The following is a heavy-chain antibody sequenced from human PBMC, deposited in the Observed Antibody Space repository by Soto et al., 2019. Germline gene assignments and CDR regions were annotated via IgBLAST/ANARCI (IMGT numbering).Heavy chain of an antibody. V-gene: IGHV1-69*08. CDR3: ATTTSGLGALDS. J-gene: IGHJ4*02. CDR1: GGTFSSYT. Sequence: QVQLVQSGAEVKKPGSSVKVSCKASGGTFSSYTFNWVRQAPGQGLECMGTISATFGTTNYAQKFKGRITITAGNSTTTVSTALTSLRSDDTAVYYCATTTSGLGALDSWGQGTLVTVSS. D-gene: IGHD5-12*01. CDR2: ISATFGTT.